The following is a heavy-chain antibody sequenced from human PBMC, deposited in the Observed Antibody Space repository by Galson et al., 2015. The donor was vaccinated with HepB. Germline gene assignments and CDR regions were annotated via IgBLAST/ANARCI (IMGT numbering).Heavy chain of an antibody. V-gene: IGHV3-64D*06. CDR3: VKGLTGLEWLLWAWDRFDY. J-gene: IGHJ4*02. CDR1: GFTFSSYA. D-gene: IGHD3-3*01. Sequence: SLRLSCAASGFTFSSYAMHWVRQAPGKGLEYVSAISSNGGSTYYADSVKGRFTISRDNSKNTLYLQMSSLRAEDTAVYYCVKGLTGLEWLLWAWDRFDYWDQGTLVTLAS. CDR2: ISSNGGST.